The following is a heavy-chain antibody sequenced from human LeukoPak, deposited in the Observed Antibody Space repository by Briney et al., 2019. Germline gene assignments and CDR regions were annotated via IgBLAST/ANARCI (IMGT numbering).Heavy chain of an antibody. J-gene: IGHJ3*02. CDR3: ARSTVIVPSGIDAFDI. D-gene: IGHD2/OR15-2a*01. Sequence: PSETLSLTCNVSGATITNYYWSWIRQPPGKGLEWIGYIYSSGNTNYNPSLKTRVTLSVDTSKNQFSLNLRSVTAADTATYYCARSTVIVPSGIDAFDIWGQGTMVTISS. V-gene: IGHV4-59*01. CDR2: IYSSGNT. CDR1: GATITNYY.